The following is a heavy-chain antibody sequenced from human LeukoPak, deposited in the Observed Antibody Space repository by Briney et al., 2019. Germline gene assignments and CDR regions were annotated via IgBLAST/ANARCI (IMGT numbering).Heavy chain of an antibody. CDR1: GFTFSSYA. J-gene: IGHJ3*02. CDR3: AKDQKTFLDAFDI. Sequence: GGSLRLSCAASGFTFSSYAMHLVRQAPGKGLEWVSGISWNSGSIGYADSVKGRFTISRDNAKNSLYLQMNSLRAEDTALYYCAKDQKTFLDAFDIWGQGTMVTVSS. V-gene: IGHV3-9*01. CDR2: ISWNSGSI.